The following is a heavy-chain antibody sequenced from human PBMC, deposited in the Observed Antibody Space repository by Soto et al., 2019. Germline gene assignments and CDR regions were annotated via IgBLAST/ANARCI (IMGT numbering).Heavy chain of an antibody. J-gene: IGHJ4*02. CDR2: ISYDGSNK. Sequence: GGSLRLSCAASGFTFSSYAMHWVRQAPGKGLEWVAVISYDGSNKYYADSVKGRFTISRDNSKNTLYLQMNSLRAEDTAVYYCARLASYSSSSYYYGRFWGPGTPVTVSS. CDR3: ARLASYSSSSYYYGRF. D-gene: IGHD6-6*01. V-gene: IGHV3-30-3*01. CDR1: GFTFSSYA.